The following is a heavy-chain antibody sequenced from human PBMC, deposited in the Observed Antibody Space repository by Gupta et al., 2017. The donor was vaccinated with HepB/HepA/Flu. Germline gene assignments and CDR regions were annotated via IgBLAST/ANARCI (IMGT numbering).Heavy chain of an antibody. J-gene: IGHJ4*02. V-gene: IGHV4-39*01. CDR2: IYYSGST. CDR1: GGSISSSSYY. CDR3: ARHRRGGNTGGHFDY. Sequence: QLQLQESGPGLVKPSETLSLTCTVSGGSISSSSYYWGWIRQPPGKGLEWIGSIYYSGSTYYNPARKSRVTISVEKAKNQVARKLRSVTAAEKAVYYCARHRRGGNTGGHFDYWGQGTLVTVSS. D-gene: IGHD3-16*01.